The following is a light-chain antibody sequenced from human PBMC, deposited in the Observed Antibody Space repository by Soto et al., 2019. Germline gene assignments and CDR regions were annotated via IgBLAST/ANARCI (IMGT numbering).Light chain of an antibody. CDR1: QGISNY. V-gene: IGKV1-27*01. CDR2: AAS. CDR3: QNYNSAPTWT. Sequence: DFQMTQSPSSLSASVGDRVTITCRASQGISNYLAWYQQKPGKVPKLLIYAASTLQSGVPSRFSGSGSGTDFTLTISSLQPEDVATYYCQNYNSAPTWTFGQGTKVEIK. J-gene: IGKJ1*01.